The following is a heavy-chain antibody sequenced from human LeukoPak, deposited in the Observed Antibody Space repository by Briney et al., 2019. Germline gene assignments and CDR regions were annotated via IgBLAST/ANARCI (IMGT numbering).Heavy chain of an antibody. D-gene: IGHD4-17*01. CDR2: IIPIFGTA. CDR1: GGTFSSYA. J-gene: IGHJ3*02. Sequence: SVKVSCKASGGTFSSYAISWVRQAPGQGLEWMGGIIPIFGTANYARKFQGRVTITTDESTSTAYMELSSLRSEDTAVYYCARALMRYGDYVGVVEVDDAFDIWGQGTMVTVSS. CDR3: ARALMRYGDYVGVVEVDDAFDI. V-gene: IGHV1-69*05.